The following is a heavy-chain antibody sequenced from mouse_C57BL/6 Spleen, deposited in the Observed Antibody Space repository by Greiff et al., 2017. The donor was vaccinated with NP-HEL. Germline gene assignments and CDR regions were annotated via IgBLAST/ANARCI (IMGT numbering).Heavy chain of an antibody. CDR2: ISDGGSYT. CDR1: GFTFSSYA. Sequence: EVQVVESGGGLVKPGGSLKLSCAASGFTFSSYAMSWVRQTPAKRLEWVATISDGGSYTDYPDNVKGRFTISRENAKNNLYLQMSHLKSEDTAIYYCARDAAHYYAMDYWGQGTSVTVAS. V-gene: IGHV5-4*01. J-gene: IGHJ4*01. CDR3: ARDAAHYYAMDY.